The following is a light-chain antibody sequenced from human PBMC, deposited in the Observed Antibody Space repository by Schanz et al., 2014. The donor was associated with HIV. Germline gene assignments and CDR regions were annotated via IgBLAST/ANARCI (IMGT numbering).Light chain of an antibody. CDR2: YDS. Sequence: SYELTQPPSVSVAPGKTARITCGGKNIGSKSVHWDQQKPGQAPVLVIYYDSDRPSGIPDRISGSKSDTSVTLGITGLQTGDEADYYCGTWDSSLSEGVFGGGTKLTVL. J-gene: IGLJ3*02. V-gene: IGLV3-21*01. CDR3: GTWDSSLSEGV. CDR1: NIGSKS.